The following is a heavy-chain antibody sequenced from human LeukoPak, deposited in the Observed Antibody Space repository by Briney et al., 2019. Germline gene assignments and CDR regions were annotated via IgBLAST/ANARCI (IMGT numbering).Heavy chain of an antibody. CDR2: INPNSGGT. V-gene: IGHV1-2*02. D-gene: IGHD6-19*01. Sequence: ASVKVSCKASGYTFTNYYMHWVRQAPGQGLEWMGWINPNSGGTNSAQKFQGRVTMTRNTSISTAYMELSSLRSEDTAVYYCARIPARYIRSGRSDYWGQGTLVTVSS. J-gene: IGHJ4*02. CDR1: GYTFTNYY. CDR3: ARIPARYIRSGRSDY.